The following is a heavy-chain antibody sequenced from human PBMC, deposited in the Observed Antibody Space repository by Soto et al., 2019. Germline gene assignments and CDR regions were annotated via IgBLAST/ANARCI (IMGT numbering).Heavy chain of an antibody. CDR2: ISPYNGNT. CDR3: SRDRLGVSVTGGGFDS. J-gene: IGHJ4*02. CDR1: GYTFSNFV. V-gene: IGHV1-18*01. D-gene: IGHD2-8*02. Sequence: QVQLVQSGGEVKKPDASVKVSCKASGYTFSNFVLSWVRQAPGQGLELMGWISPYNGNTNYAQKLQGRLTMTTDTSAPTAYMDPRSLTSDATAVYCCSRDRLGVSVTGGGFDSRGQGTLVTFSS.